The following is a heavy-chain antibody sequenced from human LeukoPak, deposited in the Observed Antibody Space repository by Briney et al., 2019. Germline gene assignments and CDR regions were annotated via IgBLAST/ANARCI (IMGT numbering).Heavy chain of an antibody. CDR2: INPSGGST. J-gene: IGHJ5*02. CDR3: ARDGRDYYDSSGYYYDNWFDP. Sequence: ASVKVSCKASGYTFTSYYMHWVRQAPGQGLEWIGIINPSGGSTSYAQKFQGRVTMTRDMSTSTVYMELSSLRSEDTAVYYCARDGRDYYDSSGYYYDNWFDPWGQGTLVTVSS. V-gene: IGHV1-46*01. D-gene: IGHD3-22*01. CDR1: GYTFTSYY.